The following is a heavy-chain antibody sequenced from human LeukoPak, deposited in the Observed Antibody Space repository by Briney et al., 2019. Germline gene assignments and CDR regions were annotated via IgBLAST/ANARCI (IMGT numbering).Heavy chain of an antibody. V-gene: IGHV4-39*07. CDR3: ARHRYGDYYFDY. J-gene: IGHJ4*02. D-gene: IGHD4-17*01. CDR2: IYYGGST. CDR1: GDSISGSSYY. Sequence: SETLSLTCTVSGDSISGSSYYWGWIRQPPGKGLEWIGNIYYGGSTYYNPSLKSRLTMSVDTSKNQFSLHLSSVTAADTAMYYCARHRYGDYYFDYWGQGTLVTVSS.